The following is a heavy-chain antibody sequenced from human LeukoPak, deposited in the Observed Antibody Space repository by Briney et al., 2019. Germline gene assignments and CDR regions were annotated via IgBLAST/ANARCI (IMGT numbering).Heavy chain of an antibody. Sequence: SETLSLTCAVYGGSFSGYYWSWIRLPPGKGLEWIGEINHSGSTNYNPSLKSRVTISVDTSKNQFSLKLSSVTAADTAVYYCARKPYYDILTGYPGDFDYWGQGTLVTVSS. CDR3: ARKPYYDILTGYPGDFDY. V-gene: IGHV4-34*01. J-gene: IGHJ4*02. CDR2: INHSGST. D-gene: IGHD3-9*01. CDR1: GGSFSGYY.